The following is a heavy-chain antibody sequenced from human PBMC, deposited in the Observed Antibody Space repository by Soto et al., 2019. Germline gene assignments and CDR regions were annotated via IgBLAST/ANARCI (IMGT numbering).Heavy chain of an antibody. D-gene: IGHD2-15*01. V-gene: IGHV1-69*01. CDR2: IIPIFGTA. CDR3: ARGKGYCSGGSCWLDY. Sequence: SVKVSCKASGGTFSSYAISWVRQAPGQGLEWMGGIIPIFGTANYAQKFQGRVTITADESTSTAYMELSSLRSEDTAVYYCARGKGYCSGGSCWLDYWVKGTLVTVSP. J-gene: IGHJ4*02. CDR1: GGTFSSYA.